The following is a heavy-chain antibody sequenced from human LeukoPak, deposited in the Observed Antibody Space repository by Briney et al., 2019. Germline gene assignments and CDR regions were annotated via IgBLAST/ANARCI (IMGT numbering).Heavy chain of an antibody. CDR2: IIPIFGIA. D-gene: IGHD4-17*01. J-gene: IGHJ1*01. V-gene: IGHV1-69*10. CDR1: GGTFSSYA. CDR3: ARASNDYGDYQYFQH. Sequence: GASVKVSCKASGGTFSSYAISWVRQAPGQGLEWMGGIIPIFGIANYAQKFQGRVTITADKSTSTAYMELSSLRSEDTAVYYCARASNDYGDYQYFQHWGQGTLVTVSS.